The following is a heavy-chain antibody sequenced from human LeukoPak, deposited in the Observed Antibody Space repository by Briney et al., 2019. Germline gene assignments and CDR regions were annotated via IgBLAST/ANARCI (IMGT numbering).Heavy chain of an antibody. V-gene: IGHV3-74*01. CDR1: GFTFSNYW. CDR2: IDSDGSGT. Sequence: TGGSLRLSCAASGFTFSNYWMYWVRQAPGKGLVWVSRIDSDGSGTKYADSVTGRFTVSRDNAKNTLYLQMNSLITEDTAVYYCAKVYDSSGYYPYYFDYWGQGTLVTVSS. CDR3: AKVYDSSGYYPYYFDY. D-gene: IGHD3-22*01. J-gene: IGHJ4*02.